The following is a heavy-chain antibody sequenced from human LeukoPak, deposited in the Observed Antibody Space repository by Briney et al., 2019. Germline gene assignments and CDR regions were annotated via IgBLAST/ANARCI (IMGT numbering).Heavy chain of an antibody. J-gene: IGHJ4*02. V-gene: IGHV1-2*02. CDR3: ARAWLRLNPYFDY. CDR1: GYTFTGYY. CDR2: INPNSGGT. D-gene: IGHD5-12*01. Sequence: ASVKVSCKASGYTFTGYYMHWVRQAPGQGLEWMGWINPNSGGTNYAQKFQGRVTMTRDTSIGTAYMELSRLRSDDTAVYYCARAWLRLNPYFDYWGQGTLVTVSS.